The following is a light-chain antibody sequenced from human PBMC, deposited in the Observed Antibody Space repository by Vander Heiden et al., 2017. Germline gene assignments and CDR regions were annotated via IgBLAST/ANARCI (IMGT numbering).Light chain of an antibody. CDR3: DSYTSSSTLV. CDR1: PSDVGGYNY. Sequence: QSALTQPASVSGSPGQSITISCTGTPSDVGGYNYVSWYQHHPGKAPNLVIYEVTYRPSAVSSRFSASKSGSTASLTISALQADDEADYYCDSYTSSSTLVFGGGTKLTV. J-gene: IGLJ2*01. V-gene: IGLV2-14*01. CDR2: EVT.